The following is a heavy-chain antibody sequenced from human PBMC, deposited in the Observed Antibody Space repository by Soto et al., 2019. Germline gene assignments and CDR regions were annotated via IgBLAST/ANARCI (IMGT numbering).Heavy chain of an antibody. V-gene: IGHV2-5*02. D-gene: IGHD2-15*01. J-gene: IGHJ4*02. CDR3: AHTPNYHAGSRYFDF. CDR2: IYWDNDD. CDR1: GFSLSTRGVG. Sequence: QITLKESGPTLVKPSQTLTLTCTFSGFSLSTRGVGVGWIRQPPGKALEWLAFIYWDNDDRYSPSLKSRLTLTTDTPTNQVVLTTTNVDPVDTATYFCAHTPNYHAGSRYFDFWGQGTLVTVSS.